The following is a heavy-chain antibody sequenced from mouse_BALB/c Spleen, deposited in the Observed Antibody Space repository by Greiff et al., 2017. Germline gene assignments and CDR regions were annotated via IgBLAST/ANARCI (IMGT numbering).Heavy chain of an antibody. V-gene: IGHV5-4*02. J-gene: IGHJ4*01. CDR1: GFTFSDYY. Sequence: DVMLVESGGGLVKPGGSLKLSCAASGFTFSDYYMYWVRQTPEKRLEWVATISDGGSYTYYPDSVKGRFTISRDNAKNNLYLQMSSLKSEDTAMYYCARGDGSYAMDYWGQGTSVTVSS. CDR3: ARGDGSYAMDY. D-gene: IGHD2-3*01. CDR2: ISDGGSYT.